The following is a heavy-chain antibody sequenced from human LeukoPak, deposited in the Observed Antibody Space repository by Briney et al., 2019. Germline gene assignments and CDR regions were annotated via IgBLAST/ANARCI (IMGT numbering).Heavy chain of an antibody. V-gene: IGHV3-11*01. Sequence: GGSLRLSCAASGFTFSDYYMSWICQAPGKGPEWVSYISSSGSTIYYADSVKGRFTISRDNAKNSLYLQMNSLRAEDTAVYYCARTDYDILTGYHYWYFDLWGRGTLVTVSS. CDR2: ISSSGSTI. CDR1: GFTFSDYY. D-gene: IGHD3-9*01. J-gene: IGHJ2*01. CDR3: ARTDYDILTGYHYWYFDL.